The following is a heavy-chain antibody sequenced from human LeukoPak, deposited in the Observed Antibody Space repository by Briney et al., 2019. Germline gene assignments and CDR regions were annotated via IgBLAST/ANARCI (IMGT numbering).Heavy chain of an antibody. V-gene: IGHV3-74*01. CDR1: GFTFSSYW. CDR3: ASTVITMVRGVPPYFDY. CDR2: INSDGSST. Sequence: PGGSLRLSCAASGFTFSSYWMHWVRQAPGKGLVWVSRINSDGSSTSYADSVKGRFTISRDNAKNSLYLQMNSLRAEDTALYYCASTVITMVRGVPPYFDYWGQGTLVTVSS. J-gene: IGHJ4*02. D-gene: IGHD3-10*01.